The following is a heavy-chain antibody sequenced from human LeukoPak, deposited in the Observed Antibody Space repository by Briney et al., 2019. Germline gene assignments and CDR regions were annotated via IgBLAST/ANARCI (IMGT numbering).Heavy chain of an antibody. J-gene: IGHJ6*02. Sequence: PSETLSLTCTVSGGSISSYYWGWIRQPPGKGLEWIGYIYYSGSTNYNPSLKSRVTISVDTSKNQFSLKLSSVTAADTAVYYCARDRGGSSWPYYYYGMDVWGQGTTVTVSS. CDR1: GGSISSYY. V-gene: IGHV4-59*01. D-gene: IGHD6-13*01. CDR2: IYYSGST. CDR3: ARDRGGSSWPYYYYGMDV.